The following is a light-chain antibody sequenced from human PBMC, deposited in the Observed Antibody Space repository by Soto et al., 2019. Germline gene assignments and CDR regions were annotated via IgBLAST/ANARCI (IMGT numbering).Light chain of an antibody. Sequence: QAVVTQEPSLTVSPGGTVTLTCGSSTGAVTSGHYPYWFQQKPGQAPRTLIYDTSNKHSWTPARFSGSLLGGKAALTLSGAQPEDEAEHYCLLSYSGARLYVFGNGTKLTV. V-gene: IGLV7-46*01. CDR2: DTS. CDR3: LLSYSGARLYV. CDR1: TGAVTSGHY. J-gene: IGLJ1*01.